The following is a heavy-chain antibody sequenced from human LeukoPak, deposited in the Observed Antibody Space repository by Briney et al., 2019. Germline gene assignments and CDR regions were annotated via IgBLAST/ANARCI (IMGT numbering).Heavy chain of an antibody. J-gene: IGHJ4*02. CDR3: AKDLQQLVTGGFDY. D-gene: IGHD6-13*01. V-gene: IGHV1-2*02. Sequence: ASVKVSCKASGYTFTGYYLHWVRQAPGQGLEWMGWINPNTGGTNYAQEFQGRVTMTRDTSISTAYMELSRLRSDDTAVYYCAKDLQQLVTGGFDYWGQGTLVTVSS. CDR2: INPNTGGT. CDR1: GYTFTGYY.